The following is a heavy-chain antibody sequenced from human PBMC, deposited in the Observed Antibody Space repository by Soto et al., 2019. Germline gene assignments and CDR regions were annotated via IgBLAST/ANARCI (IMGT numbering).Heavy chain of an antibody. CDR1: GGSISSYY. CDR3: ASQSYYDFWSGYYIDV. V-gene: IGHV4-59*01. CDR2: IYYSGST. J-gene: IGHJ6*02. Sequence: SETLSLTCTVSGGSISSYYWSWIRQPPVKGLEWIGYIYYSGSTNYNPSLKSRVTISVDTSKNQFSLKLSSVTAADTAVYYCASQSYYDFWSGYYIDVWGQGTTVTVSS. D-gene: IGHD3-3*01.